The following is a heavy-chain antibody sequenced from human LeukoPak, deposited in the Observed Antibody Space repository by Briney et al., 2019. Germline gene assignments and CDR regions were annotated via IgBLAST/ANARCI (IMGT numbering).Heavy chain of an antibody. V-gene: IGHV3-48*03. CDR3: ARSPYSESYYGDAFDI. J-gene: IGHJ3*02. Sequence: GGSLGLSCAASGFTFSTYEMNWVRQAPGKGLEWVSYISNSGSTIYYADSVKGRFTISRDNAKNSLYLQMNSLRAEDAGAYYCARSPYSESYYGDAFDIWGQGTMVTVSS. CDR2: ISNSGSTI. CDR1: GFTFSTYE. D-gene: IGHD1-26*01.